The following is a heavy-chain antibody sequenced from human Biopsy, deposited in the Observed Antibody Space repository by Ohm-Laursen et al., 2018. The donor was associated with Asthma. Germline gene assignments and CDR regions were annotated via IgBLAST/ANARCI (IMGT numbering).Heavy chain of an antibody. J-gene: IGHJ6*02. V-gene: IGHV3-30-3*01. CDR3: ARDLRSDNWNPWGMDV. D-gene: IGHD1-20*01. CDR2: ISYDGTNK. CDR1: GFTFSDYD. Sequence: SLRLSCAASGFTFSDYDMHWVRQAPGKGLEWVAVISYDGTNKDYAGSVKGRFTFSRDNSRNTLSLEMNSLRVEDTAVYYCARDLRSDNWNPWGMDVWGLGTTVTVAS.